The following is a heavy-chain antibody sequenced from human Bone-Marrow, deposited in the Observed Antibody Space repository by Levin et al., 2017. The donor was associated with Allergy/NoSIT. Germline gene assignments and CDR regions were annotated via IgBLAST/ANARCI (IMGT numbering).Heavy chain of an antibody. CDR1: GFTFSSHN. J-gene: IGHJ6*04. CDR2: ISSSSIYI. Sequence: GESLKISCAASGFTFSSHNMHWVRQAPGKGLEWVSSISSSSIYIYYADSVKGRFTISRDNAQNSLYLEMNSLGAEDTAVYYCTTLDIVLLPSPMGAGGYDFYAMDVWGKGTTVTVSS. CDR3: TTLDIVLLPSPMGAGGYDFYAMDV. D-gene: IGHD2-15*01. V-gene: IGHV3-21*06.